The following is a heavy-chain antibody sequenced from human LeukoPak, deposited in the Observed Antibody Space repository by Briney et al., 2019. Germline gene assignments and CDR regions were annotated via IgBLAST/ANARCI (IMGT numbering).Heavy chain of an antibody. V-gene: IGHV4-59*01. CDR2: IYYIGST. Sequence: SETLSLTCTVSGDSISSYYWSWIRQPPGKGLEWIGYIYYIGSTNYNPSLKSRVTISIDTSKNQFSLNLSSVTAADTAVYYCARDYAFDSWGQGTMVTVSS. CDR1: GDSISSYY. J-gene: IGHJ3*02. CDR3: ARDYAFDS.